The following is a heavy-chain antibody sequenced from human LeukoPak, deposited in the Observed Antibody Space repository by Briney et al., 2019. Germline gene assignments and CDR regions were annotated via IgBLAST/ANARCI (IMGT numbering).Heavy chain of an antibody. CDR2: INLNSGGT. CDR1: GYTFTDYY. D-gene: IGHD2-15*01. V-gene: IGHV1-2*02. CDR3: ARDAGYCTGGSCWYFDH. Sequence: ASVKVSCKASGYTFTDYYMHWVRQAPGQGLEWMGWINLNSGGTNFAQRFQGRVTMTRDTSISPAYMDLSRLISDDTAVYYCARDAGYCTGGSCWYFDHWGQGTLVTVSS. J-gene: IGHJ4*02.